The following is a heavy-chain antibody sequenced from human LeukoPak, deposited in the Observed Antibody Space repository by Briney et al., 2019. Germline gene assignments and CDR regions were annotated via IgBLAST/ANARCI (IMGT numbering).Heavy chain of an antibody. V-gene: IGHV4-30-2*01. Sequence: PSETLSLTCAVSGGSISSGSYSWSWIRQPPGKGLEWIGYIYPRGSTYYNPSLKSRVILSLDKSANQFSPNLSSVTAADTAAYYCARVTYESWSGYYGYYFDYWGQGTLVTVSS. CDR1: GGSISSGSYS. CDR3: ARVTYESWSGYYGYYFDY. CDR2: IYPRGST. D-gene: IGHD3-3*01. J-gene: IGHJ4*02.